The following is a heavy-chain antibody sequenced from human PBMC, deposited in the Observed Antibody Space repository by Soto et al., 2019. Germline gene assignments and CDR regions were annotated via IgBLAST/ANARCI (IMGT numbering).Heavy chain of an antibody. Sequence: PGESLKISCKGSGYSFTSYWISWVRQMPGKGLEWMGRIDPSDSYTNYSPSFQGHVTISADKSISTAYLQWSSLKASDTAMYYCARRSYCSGGSCYHGMDVWGQGTTVTVSS. V-gene: IGHV5-10-1*01. CDR2: IDPSDSYT. J-gene: IGHJ6*02. CDR1: GYSFTSYW. D-gene: IGHD2-15*01. CDR3: ARRSYCSGGSCYHGMDV.